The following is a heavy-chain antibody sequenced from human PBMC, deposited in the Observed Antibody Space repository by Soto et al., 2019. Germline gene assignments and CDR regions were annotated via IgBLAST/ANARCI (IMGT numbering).Heavy chain of an antibody. CDR1: GYTFISSW. V-gene: IGHV5-51*01. J-gene: IGHJ4*02. CDR2: IYPDNSDT. Sequence: GESLKISCKGSGYTFISSWIGWVRQMPGKGLEWMGIIYPDNSDTSYSPSFQGQVIMSVDKSIRTAYLQWRSLKASDTAMYYCVRPDSTGYYAYWGQGTLVTVSS. CDR3: VRPDSTGYYAY. D-gene: IGHD3-22*01.